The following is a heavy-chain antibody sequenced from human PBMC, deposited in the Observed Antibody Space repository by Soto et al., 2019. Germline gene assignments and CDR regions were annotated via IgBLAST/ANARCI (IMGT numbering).Heavy chain of an antibody. Sequence: SETLSLTCTVSGGSISTNSSYWDWIRQAPGQGLEWIGSIYYTGNTYYNPSLKSRVTLSVDTSKNYFFLELSSVTAADTAVYYCARRGTIVVAPPHRVDPRGQGTLVTVSS. D-gene: IGHD3-22*01. CDR3: ARRGTIVVAPPHRVDP. J-gene: IGHJ5*02. CDR1: GGSISTNSSY. V-gene: IGHV4-39*01. CDR2: IYYTGNT.